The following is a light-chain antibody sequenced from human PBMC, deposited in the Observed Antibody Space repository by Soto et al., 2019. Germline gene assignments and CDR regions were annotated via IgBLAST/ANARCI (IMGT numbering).Light chain of an antibody. CDR3: QQRTNWPLT. CDR1: QSVTTF. CDR2: DAS. Sequence: EIVLTQSPVTLSLSPGERATLSCRASQSVTTFLAWYQQKPGQAPRLLIYDASKRATGIPARFSGSGSGTDFTLTISRLEPEDFAVYYWQQRTNWPLTFGGETKVEIK. J-gene: IGKJ4*01. V-gene: IGKV3-11*01.